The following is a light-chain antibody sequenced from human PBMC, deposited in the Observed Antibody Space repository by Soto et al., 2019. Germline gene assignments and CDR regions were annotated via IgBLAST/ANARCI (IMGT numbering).Light chain of an antibody. Sequence: QSVLTQPASVSGSPGQSITISCTGTSSDVGGYNYVSWYQQHPGKAPKLMIYDFNSRPSGVSNRFSGSKSGNTASLTISGLQAEDVAEYYCSSYTSSGTRVFGTGTKLTVL. CDR3: SSYTSSGTRV. J-gene: IGLJ1*01. CDR2: DFN. CDR1: SSDVGGYNY. V-gene: IGLV2-14*03.